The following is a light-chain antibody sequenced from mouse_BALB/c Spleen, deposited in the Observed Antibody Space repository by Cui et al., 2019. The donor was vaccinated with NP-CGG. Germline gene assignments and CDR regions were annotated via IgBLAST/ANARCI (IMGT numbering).Light chain of an antibody. Sequence: QAVVPQESARTTSPGETVTLTCRSSTGAVTTSNYANWVQEKPDHLFTGLIGGTNNRAPGVPARFSGSLIGDKAALTITGPQTEDEAIYFCALWYSNHWVFGGGTKLTVL. CDR3: ALWYSNHWV. J-gene: IGLJ1*01. CDR2: GTN. CDR1: TGAVTTSNY. V-gene: IGLV1*01.